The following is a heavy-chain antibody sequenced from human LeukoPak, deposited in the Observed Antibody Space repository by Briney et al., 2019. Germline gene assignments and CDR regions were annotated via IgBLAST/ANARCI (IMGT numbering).Heavy chain of an antibody. V-gene: IGHV3-30*02. Sequence: GGSLRLSCAASGFIFSNYGMHWVRQAPGKGLEWVAFIRYDGSNKDYAESVKGRFTISRDNSKNTLYLQMNSLRPEDTAVYYCAKDRSVAGGRSYYYFYMDVWGKGTTVTVSS. D-gene: IGHD6-19*01. CDR3: AKDRSVAGGRSYYYFYMDV. J-gene: IGHJ6*03. CDR1: GFIFSNYG. CDR2: IRYDGSNK.